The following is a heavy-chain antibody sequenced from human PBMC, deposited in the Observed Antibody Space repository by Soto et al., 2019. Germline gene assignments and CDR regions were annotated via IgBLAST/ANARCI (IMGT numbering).Heavy chain of an antibody. V-gene: IGHV1-18*01. CDR2: ISAYNGNT. Sequence: QQARGQGLEWMGWISAYNGNTNYAQKLQGRATMTTDTSTSTAYMELRSLRSDDTAVYYCARDHPGTTPFDYWGQGTLVTVSS. CDR3: ARDHPGTTPFDY. J-gene: IGHJ4*02. D-gene: IGHD1-7*01.